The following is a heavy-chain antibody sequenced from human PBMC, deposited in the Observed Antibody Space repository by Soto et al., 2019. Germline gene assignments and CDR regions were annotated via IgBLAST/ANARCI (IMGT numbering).Heavy chain of an antibody. V-gene: IGHV1-3*01. D-gene: IGHD3-9*01. CDR3: ARDSRSYDILTGYWWFDP. CDR1: GYTFTSYA. Sequence: AASVKVSCKASGYTFTSYAMHWVRQAPGQRLEWMGWINAGNGNTKYSQKFQGRVTITRDTSASTAYMELSSLRSEDTAVYYCARDSRSYDILTGYWWFDPWGQGTLVTVSS. CDR2: INAGNGNT. J-gene: IGHJ5*02.